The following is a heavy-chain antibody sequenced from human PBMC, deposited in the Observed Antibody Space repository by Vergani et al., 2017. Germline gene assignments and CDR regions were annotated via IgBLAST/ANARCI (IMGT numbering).Heavy chain of an antibody. J-gene: IGHJ6*04. V-gene: IGHV7-4-1*02. CDR3: ARGRQRRTTENLYGMDV. CDR2: INTNSGNP. D-gene: IGHD1-14*01. Sequence: QVQLLQSGSELKKPGASVRISCEASGYTFTNYPLIWVRQAPGQGLEFMGWINTNSGNPTYAPGFTGRFVFSLDTSVSRVYLQISGLKAEDSPVYYCARGRQRRTTENLYGMDVGGKGTTVTVSS. CDR1: GYTFTNYP.